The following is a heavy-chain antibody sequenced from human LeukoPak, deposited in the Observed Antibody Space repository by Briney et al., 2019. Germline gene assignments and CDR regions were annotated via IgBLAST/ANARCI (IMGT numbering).Heavy chain of an antibody. CDR2: IYYSGST. J-gene: IGHJ4*02. Sequence: SETLSLTCTVSGGSISSSSYYWGWIRQPPGKGLEWIGSIYYSGSTDYNPSLKSRVTISVDTSKNQFSLRLSSVTAADTAVYYCARVYDSSGYYVDYWGQGTLVTVSS. CDR3: ARVYDSSGYYVDY. CDR1: GGSISSSSYY. V-gene: IGHV4-39*07. D-gene: IGHD3-22*01.